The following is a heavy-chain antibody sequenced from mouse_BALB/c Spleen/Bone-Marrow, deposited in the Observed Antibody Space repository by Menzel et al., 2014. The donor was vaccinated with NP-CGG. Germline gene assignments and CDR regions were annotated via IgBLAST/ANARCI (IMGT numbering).Heavy chain of an antibody. J-gene: IGHJ2*01. V-gene: IGHV1-12*01. CDR1: GYIFINYN. D-gene: IGHD4-1*01. Sequence: QVTLKVSGAELMKPGASVKMSCKASGYIFINYNMHWVKQTPGQGLEWIGTIYPGNGDTSYNQKFKGKASLTADKSSSTAYMQLSSLTSEDSAVYYCVRSNWDGGSYFDYWGQGTTLTVSS. CDR3: VRSNWDGGSYFDY. CDR2: IYPGNGDT.